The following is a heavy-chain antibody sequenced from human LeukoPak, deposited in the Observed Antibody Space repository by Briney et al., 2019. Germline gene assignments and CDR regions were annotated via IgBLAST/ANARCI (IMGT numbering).Heavy chain of an antibody. CDR3: ARGSGYTYGYPFDS. CDR1: GGSISSYY. CDR2: IYTSGST. Sequence: SETLSLTCTVAGGSISSYYWSWIRQPAGKGLEWIGRIYTSGSTNYNPPLKSRVTMSVDTSKNQFSLKLSSVTAADTAVYYCARGSGYTYGYPFDSWGQGTLVTVSS. V-gene: IGHV4-4*07. J-gene: IGHJ4*02. D-gene: IGHD5-18*01.